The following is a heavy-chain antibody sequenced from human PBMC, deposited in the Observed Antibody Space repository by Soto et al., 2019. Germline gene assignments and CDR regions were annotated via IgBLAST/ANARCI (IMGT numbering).Heavy chain of an antibody. V-gene: IGHV3-21*01. CDR2: ISATGTYI. J-gene: IGHJ4*02. CDR3: AKSYRQWLDGEDF. CDR1: GFTLSDHY. Sequence: PGGSLRLSCTGSGFTLSDHYIDWVRQAPGKGLEWVSSISATGTYIFYADSVKGRFTISRDNAQNSVHLQMNSLRAEDTAVYYCAKSYRQWLDGEDFWGQGTLVTVS. D-gene: IGHD6-19*01.